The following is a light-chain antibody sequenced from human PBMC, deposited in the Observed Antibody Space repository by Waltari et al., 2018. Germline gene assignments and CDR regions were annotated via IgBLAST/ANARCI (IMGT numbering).Light chain of an antibody. CDR3: MQGSHWPPWT. V-gene: IGKV2-30*01. Sequence: DVVLTQYPLSLSVTLGQSASISCRSSQGLVYSDGNIFLNWFHQKAGQSPRRLIYHVSNRDSGVPDRFSGSGSGTDFTLKISKVEAEDVGVYFCMQGSHWPPWTFGQGTKVEIK. J-gene: IGKJ1*01. CDR2: HVS. CDR1: QGLVYSDGNIF.